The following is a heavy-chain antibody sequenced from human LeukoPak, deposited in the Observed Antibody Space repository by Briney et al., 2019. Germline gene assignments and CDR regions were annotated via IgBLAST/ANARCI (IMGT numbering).Heavy chain of an antibody. Sequence: PSETLSLTCTVSGGSISSSSHYWSWIRQPPGKGLECIGYFHYSGSTNYNPSLKSRVTISADTSENQFSLKVTSVTAADTAVYYCARLGQPNAFDVWGQGTMVTVSS. D-gene: IGHD7-27*01. CDR1: GGSISSSSHY. CDR2: FHYSGST. J-gene: IGHJ3*01. V-gene: IGHV4-61*05. CDR3: ARLGQPNAFDV.